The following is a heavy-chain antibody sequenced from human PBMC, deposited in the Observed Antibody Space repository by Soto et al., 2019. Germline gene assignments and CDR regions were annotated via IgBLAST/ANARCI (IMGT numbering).Heavy chain of an antibody. D-gene: IGHD3-22*01. CDR3: ATNYYDSSGYLY. Sequence: RASVKVSFKASGHKVINYFVHWLRQAPGQGLEWLGKIDPSDSATSYAQKFQGRVTLTRDPSTNTVYVELSSLRSEDTAIYYCATNYYDSSGYLYWGQGTLVTVSS. CDR2: IDPSDSAT. V-gene: IGHV1-46*01. J-gene: IGHJ4*02. CDR1: GHKVINYF.